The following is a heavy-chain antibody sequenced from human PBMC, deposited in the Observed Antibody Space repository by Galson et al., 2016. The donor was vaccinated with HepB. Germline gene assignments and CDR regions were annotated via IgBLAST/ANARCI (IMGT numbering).Heavy chain of an antibody. D-gene: IGHD6-19*01. CDR3: ARGGSGWNNFYYYGLDI. J-gene: IGHJ6*02. CDR1: GGSIGSHY. V-gene: IGHV4-59*11. Sequence: TLSLTCSVSGGSIGSHYWIWIRQPPGKGLEWLGFVYYNGNTDYNPSLDGRVTISVDTSKIHVSLSLTSVTAADTAVYFCARGGSGWNNFYYYGLDIWGQGTTVTVSS. CDR2: VYYNGNT.